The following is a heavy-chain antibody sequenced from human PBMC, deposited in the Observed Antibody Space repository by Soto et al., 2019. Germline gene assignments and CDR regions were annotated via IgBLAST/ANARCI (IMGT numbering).Heavy chain of an antibody. D-gene: IGHD3-9*01. Sequence: ASVKVSCKVSGYTLTELSMHWVRQAPGKGLEWMGGFDPEDGETIYAQKFQGRVTMTEDTSTDTAYMELSSLRSEDTAVYYCATQGTAYYDILTGYPDAFDIWGQGTMVTVS. CDR1: GYTLTELS. V-gene: IGHV1-24*01. J-gene: IGHJ3*02. CDR3: ATQGTAYYDILTGYPDAFDI. CDR2: FDPEDGET.